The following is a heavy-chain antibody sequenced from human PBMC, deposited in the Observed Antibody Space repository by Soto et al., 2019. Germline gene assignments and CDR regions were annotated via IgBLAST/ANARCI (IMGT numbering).Heavy chain of an antibody. CDR1: GGSISSGGYY. CDR2: IYYSGST. CDR3: ARTGERWILGYYFDY. Sequence: QVQLQESGPGLVKPSQTLSLTCTVSGGSISSGGYYWSWIRQHPGKGLEWIGYIYYSGSTYYNPSLKSRVTISVDTSKNQFSLKLSSVTASDTAVYYCARTGERWILGYYFDYWGQGTLVTVSS. V-gene: IGHV4-31*03. J-gene: IGHJ4*02. D-gene: IGHD2-2*03.